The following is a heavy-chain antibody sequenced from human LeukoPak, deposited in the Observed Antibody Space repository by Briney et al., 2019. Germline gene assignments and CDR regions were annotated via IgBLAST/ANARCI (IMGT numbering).Heavy chain of an antibody. D-gene: IGHD2-15*01. CDR2: MSGSGGST. Sequence: GGSLRLSCAASGFTFSSYAMSWVRQAPGKGLEWVSAMSGSGGSTYYADSVKGRFTISRDNSKNTMYLQMNSLRAEDTAVYYCARQVVAATTAFGYWGQGTLVTVSS. J-gene: IGHJ4*02. CDR1: GFTFSSYA. V-gene: IGHV3-23*01. CDR3: ARQVVAATTAFGY.